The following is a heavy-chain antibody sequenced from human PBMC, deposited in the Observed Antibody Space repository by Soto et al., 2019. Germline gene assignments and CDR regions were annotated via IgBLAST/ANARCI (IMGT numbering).Heavy chain of an antibody. J-gene: IGHJ3*01. CDR3: ARVPNHFRLKTGYEDAYDL. D-gene: IGHD5-12*01. V-gene: IGHV6-1*01. Sequence: PPQTLSLTCAISGDSVSSNSAAWNWIRQSPSRGLEWLGRTYYRSKWYNDYAVSVKSRITINPDTSKNQFSLQLNSVTPEDTAVYYCARVPNHFRLKTGYEDAYDLWDEGTVVTDS. CDR1: GDSVSSNSAA. CDR2: TYYRSKWYN.